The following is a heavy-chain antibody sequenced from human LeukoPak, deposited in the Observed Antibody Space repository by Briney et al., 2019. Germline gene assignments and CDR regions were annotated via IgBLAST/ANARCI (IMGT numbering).Heavy chain of an antibody. D-gene: IGHD5-12*01. V-gene: IGHV4-34*01. CDR2: INHSGST. CDR3: ARERKGKWVRQIDY. CDR1: GRSFSGYY. Sequence: SETLSLTCAVYGRSFSGYYWSWIRQPPGKGLEWIGEINHSGSTNYNPSLKSRVTISVDTSKNQFSLKLSSVTAADTAVYYCARERKGKWVRQIDYWGQGTLVTVSS. J-gene: IGHJ4*02.